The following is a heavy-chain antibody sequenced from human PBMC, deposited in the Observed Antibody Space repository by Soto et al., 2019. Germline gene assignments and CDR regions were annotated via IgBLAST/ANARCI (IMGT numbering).Heavy chain of an antibody. V-gene: IGHV3-21*01. CDR3: ARGDYDFWSGYYTRRENWFDP. Sequence: GGSLRLSCAASGFTFSSYSMNWVRQAPGKGLEWVSSISSSSSYIYYADSVKGRFTISRDNAKNSLYLQMNSLRAEDTAVYYCARGDYDFWSGYYTRRENWFDPWGQGTLVTVSS. CDR1: GFTFSSYS. J-gene: IGHJ5*02. CDR2: ISSSSSYI. D-gene: IGHD3-3*01.